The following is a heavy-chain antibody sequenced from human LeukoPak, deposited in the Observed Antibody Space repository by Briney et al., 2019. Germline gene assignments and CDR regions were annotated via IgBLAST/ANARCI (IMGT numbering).Heavy chain of an antibody. CDR3: ARSSGWKYNIDY. J-gene: IGHJ4*02. Sequence: GASVKVSCKASGYTFTGYYMHWVRQAPGQGLEWMGWINPNSGGTNYAQKFQGRVTMTRDTSISTVYMELSRLRSDDTAVYYCARSSGWKYNIDYWGQGTLVTVSS. D-gene: IGHD6-19*01. CDR1: GYTFTGYY. V-gene: IGHV1-2*02. CDR2: INPNSGGT.